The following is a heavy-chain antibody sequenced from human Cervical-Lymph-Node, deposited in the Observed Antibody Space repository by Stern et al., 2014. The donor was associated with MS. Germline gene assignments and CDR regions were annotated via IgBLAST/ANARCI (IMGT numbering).Heavy chain of an antibody. CDR1: GESFSGYY. V-gene: IGHV4-34*01. J-gene: IGHJ4*02. D-gene: IGHD2-8*02. CDR3: SRGGYWRFDY. Sequence: QVQLQQWGAGLLKPSETLSLTCAVYGESFSGYYWSWIRQSPGKGLEWIGEANHRGNTNYSPSLKSRVTISVDTSKNQFSLKVTSVSAADTAVYYCSRGGYWRFDYWGQGALVTVSS. CDR2: ANHRGNT.